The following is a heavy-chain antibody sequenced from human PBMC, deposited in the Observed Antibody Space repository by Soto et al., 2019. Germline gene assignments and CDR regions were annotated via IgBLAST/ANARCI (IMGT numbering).Heavy chain of an antibody. V-gene: IGHV4-34*01. Sequence: QVQLQQWGAGLLRPSETLSLTCAVFNGSLSGFYWSWIRQPPGKGLEWIGEIKDTGSTNYNPSLKSRVIMSLDKSKRQFSLKLSSVTAADTAIYYFASGRNWGQGTLVTVSS. CDR1: NGSLSGFY. CDR2: IKDTGST. CDR3: ASGRN. J-gene: IGHJ4*02.